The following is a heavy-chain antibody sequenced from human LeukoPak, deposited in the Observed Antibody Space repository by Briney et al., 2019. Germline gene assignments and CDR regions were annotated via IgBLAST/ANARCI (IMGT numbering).Heavy chain of an antibody. J-gene: IGHJ4*02. Sequence: SETLSLTRTLSAPSIGSSRSEWGYIRQPPGKGLEWLGSIYYTGSTYSNPSLKSRVTVSVDTSKNQFSLKLNSVTAADTAVYYCVRHGYSSGWKFDYWGQGTLVTVSS. D-gene: IGHD6-19*01. CDR1: APSIGSSRSE. CDR3: VRHGYSSGWKFDY. V-gene: IGHV4-39*01. CDR2: IYYTGST.